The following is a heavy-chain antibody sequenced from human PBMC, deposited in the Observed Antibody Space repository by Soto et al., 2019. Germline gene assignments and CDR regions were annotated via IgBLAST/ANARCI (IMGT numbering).Heavy chain of an antibody. CDR1: GFTFSSYA. CDR2: ISSNGGST. CDR3: ARDVSHYFDY. Sequence: GGSLRLSCAASGFTFSSYAMHWVRQAPGKGLEYVSAISSNGGSTYYANSVKGRFTISRDNSKNTLYLQMGSLRAEDMAVYYCARDVSHYFDYWGQGTRVTVSS. V-gene: IGHV3-64*01. J-gene: IGHJ4*02.